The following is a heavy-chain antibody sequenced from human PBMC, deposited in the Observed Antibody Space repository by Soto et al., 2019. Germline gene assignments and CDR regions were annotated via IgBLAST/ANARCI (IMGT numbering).Heavy chain of an antibody. Sequence: APVKVSCKASGYSFTSYAMHWVCQAPGQGLEWMGWINAGNGNTKYSQKFQGRVTITRDTSASTAYMELSSLRPEDTAVYYCARAVAVPADFDYWGQGTLVTVSS. CDR1: GYSFTSYA. CDR2: INAGNGNT. D-gene: IGHD6-19*01. J-gene: IGHJ4*02. V-gene: IGHV1-3*01. CDR3: ARAVAVPADFDY.